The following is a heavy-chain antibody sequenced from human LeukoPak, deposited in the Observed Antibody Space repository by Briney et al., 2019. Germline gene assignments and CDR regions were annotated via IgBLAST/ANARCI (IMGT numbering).Heavy chain of an antibody. V-gene: IGHV3-33*01. D-gene: IGHD6-13*01. Sequence: GGSLRLSCAASGFSLSAYGVHWVRQAPGKGLEWVAVIWYDGASKDYADSVKGRFTFSRDNSKNTLYLQMNSLTVEDTAVYYCARSQSSSLIDYWGQGTLVTVSS. CDR1: GFSLSAYG. CDR3: ARSQSSSLIDY. CDR2: IWYDGASK. J-gene: IGHJ4*02.